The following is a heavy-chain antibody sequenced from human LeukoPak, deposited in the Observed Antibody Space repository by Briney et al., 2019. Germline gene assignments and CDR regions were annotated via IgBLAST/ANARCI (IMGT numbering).Heavy chain of an antibody. D-gene: IGHD4-23*01. V-gene: IGHV4-39*02. Sequence: PSETLSLTCSVSGGSITTGYYFWGWIRQPPGRGLEWIGSVDYGGSTYCSPSLESRVTISVDPPKNLFSLNLTSVTAADTAVYYCARLEHTGDGGRSYFHHGGQGTLVIVSS. CDR3: ARLEHTGDGGRSYFHH. CDR2: VDYGGST. J-gene: IGHJ1*01. CDR1: GGSITTGYYF.